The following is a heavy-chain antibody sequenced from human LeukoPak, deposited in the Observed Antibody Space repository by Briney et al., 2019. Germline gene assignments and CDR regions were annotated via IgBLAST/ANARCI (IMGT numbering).Heavy chain of an antibody. J-gene: IGHJ5*02. D-gene: IGHD4-17*01. CDR3: ARASDYGDLNWFDP. V-gene: IGHV4-4*07. Sequence: PSETLSLTCTVSGGSISSYYWSWIRQPAGKGLEWIGRIYTSGSTNYNPSLKSRVTMSVDTSKNQFSLKLSSVTAADTAVYYCARASDYGDLNWFDPWGQGTLVTVSS. CDR2: IYTSGST. CDR1: GGSISSYY.